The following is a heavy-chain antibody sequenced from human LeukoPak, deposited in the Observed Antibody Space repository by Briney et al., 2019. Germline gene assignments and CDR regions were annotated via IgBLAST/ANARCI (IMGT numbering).Heavy chain of an antibody. D-gene: IGHD5-24*01. CDR1: GASVSTTAYF. CDR2: IYVSGNT. J-gene: IGHJ3*01. V-gene: IGHV4-61*02. Sequence: SETLSLTCSVSGASVSTTAYFWNWIRQPAGEGLEWIGRIYVSGNTHYNPSLKSRVTMSLDTSKNQFSLTMNSVTAADSAVYFCASYREAYDLYPHGLDVWGRGTVVTVSS. CDR3: ASYREAYDLYPHGLDV.